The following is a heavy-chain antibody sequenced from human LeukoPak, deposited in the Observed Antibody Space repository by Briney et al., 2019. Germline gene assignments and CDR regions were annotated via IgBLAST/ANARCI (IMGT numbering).Heavy chain of an antibody. CDR2: IRQDGNEI. CDR1: GFSFRSYW. CDR3: ARDGSVRVRGVDDYYYYYGMDV. Sequence: GGSLRLSCAASGFSFRSYWMSWVRQAPGKGLEWVANIRQDGNEIYYADSVKGRFTISRDNAKNSLYLQMNILRAEDTAVYYCARDGSVRVRGVDDYYYYYGMDVWGQGTTVTVSS. V-gene: IGHV3-7*01. D-gene: IGHD3-10*01. J-gene: IGHJ6*02.